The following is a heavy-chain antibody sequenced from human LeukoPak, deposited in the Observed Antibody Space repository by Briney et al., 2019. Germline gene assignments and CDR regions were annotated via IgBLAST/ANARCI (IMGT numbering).Heavy chain of an antibody. CDR3: ARAHRCTGGTCFNWFDP. Sequence: TLSLTCAVSGGSINSDDYSWSWIRQPPGKGLEWIGYMYHSGSAYYNPSLESRVTISVDRSNNQFSLRLNSVTAADTAVYYCARAHRCTGGTCFNWFDPWGQGTLVIVSS. D-gene: IGHD2-15*01. V-gene: IGHV4-30-2*01. J-gene: IGHJ5*02. CDR2: MYHSGSA. CDR1: GGSINSDDYS.